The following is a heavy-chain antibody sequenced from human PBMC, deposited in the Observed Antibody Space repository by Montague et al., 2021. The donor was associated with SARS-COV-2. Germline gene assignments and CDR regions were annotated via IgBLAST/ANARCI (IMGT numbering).Heavy chain of an antibody. Sequence: CAISGDSVSSNSAAWNWIRQSPSRGLEWLGRTYYRSKWYNDYAVSVKSRITINPDTSKNQFSLQLNSVTPEDTAVYYCARDVRGLRLVQNYYYYYMDVWGKGTTVTVSS. CDR3: ARDVRGLRLVQNYYYYYMDV. CDR2: TYYRSKWYN. D-gene: IGHD6-19*01. V-gene: IGHV6-1*01. CDR1: GDSVSSNSAA. J-gene: IGHJ6*03.